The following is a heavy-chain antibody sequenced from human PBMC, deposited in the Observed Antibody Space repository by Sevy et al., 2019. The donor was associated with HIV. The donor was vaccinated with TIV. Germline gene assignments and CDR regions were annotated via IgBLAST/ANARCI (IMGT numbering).Heavy chain of an antibody. CDR2: ISYDGSKK. V-gene: IGHV3-30-3*01. Sequence: GGSLRLSCVASGFTFSRYDMHWVRQAPGKGLEWVAVISYDGSKKYYGEFVKGRLTVSRDNSKNTLFLGMNSLRADDTAVYYCARDVNKIRVIAAAANNHKGYFYGMDVWGQGTTVTVSS. D-gene: IGHD6-13*01. CDR3: ARDVNKIRVIAAAANNHKGYFYGMDV. J-gene: IGHJ6*02. CDR1: GFTFSRYD.